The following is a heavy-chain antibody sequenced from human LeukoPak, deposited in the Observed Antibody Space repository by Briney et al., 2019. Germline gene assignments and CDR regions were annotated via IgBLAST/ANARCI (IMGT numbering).Heavy chain of an antibody. D-gene: IGHD6-19*01. CDR3: ARERAVVDDAFDI. CDR2: IYYSGST. CDR1: GGSISSYY. V-gene: IGHV4-59*12. J-gene: IGHJ3*02. Sequence: PSETLSLTCTVSGGSISSYYWSWIRQPPGKGLEGIGYIYYSGSTNSNPSLKSRVTISVDTSKNQFSLKLSSVPAPDTAVYYCARERAVVDDAFDIWGQGTMVTVSS.